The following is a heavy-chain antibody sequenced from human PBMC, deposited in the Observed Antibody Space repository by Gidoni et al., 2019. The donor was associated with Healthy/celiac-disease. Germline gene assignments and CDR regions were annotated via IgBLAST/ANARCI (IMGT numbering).Heavy chain of an antibody. CDR2: IIPIFGTA. J-gene: IGHJ3*02. D-gene: IGHD5-12*01. CDR1: GGTFSSYA. CDR3: AREGVSGYNSFAAFDI. V-gene: IGHV1-69*01. Sequence: QVQLVQSGAEVKKPGSSVKVSCKASGGTFSSYAISWVRQAPGQGLEWMGGIIPIFGTANYAQKFQGRVTITADESTSTAYMELSSLRSEDTAVYYCAREGVSGYNSFAAFDIWGQGTMVTVSS.